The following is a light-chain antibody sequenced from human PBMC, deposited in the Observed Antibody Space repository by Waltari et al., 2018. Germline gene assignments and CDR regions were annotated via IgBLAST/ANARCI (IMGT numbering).Light chain of an antibody. J-gene: IGLJ1*01. CDR3: KSFTTRATYV. V-gene: IGLV2-14*01. Sequence: QSALTQPASVSGSLGQSITISCTGSSSDIGSYDHVSWYQQHPGKAPKVILFEVNYRPSGVSNRFSGSKSGITASLTISGLQAEDEADYFCKSFTTRATYVFGSGTRVTV. CDR2: EVN. CDR1: SSDIGSYDH.